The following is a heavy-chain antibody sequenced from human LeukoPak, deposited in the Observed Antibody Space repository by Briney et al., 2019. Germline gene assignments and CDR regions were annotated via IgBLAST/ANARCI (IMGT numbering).Heavy chain of an antibody. J-gene: IGHJ6*03. Sequence: PGGSLRLSCAASGFTFSSYSMNWVRQALGKGLEWVAFIRYDGSNKYYADSVKGRFTISRDNSKNTVYLQMNSLRAEDTAVYYCAKEGDSSSWRYYYYMDVWGKGTTATVSS. CDR1: GFTFSSYS. V-gene: IGHV3-30*02. CDR3: AKEGDSSSWRYYYYMDV. CDR2: IRYDGSNK. D-gene: IGHD3-22*01.